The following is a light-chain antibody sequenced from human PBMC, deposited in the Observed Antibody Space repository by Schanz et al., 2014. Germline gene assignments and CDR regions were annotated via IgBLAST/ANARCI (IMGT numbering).Light chain of an antibody. CDR1: QSISGY. J-gene: IGKJ4*01. CDR3: HQGSNWPFT. V-gene: IGKV3-11*01. Sequence: EIVLTQSPGTLSLSPGERATLSCRASQSISGYDLAWYQQKPGQAPRLLIYGASTRATGIPARFSGSGSGTDFTLTISSLEPEDFAVYYCHQGSNWPFTFGGGTKVEIK. CDR2: GAS.